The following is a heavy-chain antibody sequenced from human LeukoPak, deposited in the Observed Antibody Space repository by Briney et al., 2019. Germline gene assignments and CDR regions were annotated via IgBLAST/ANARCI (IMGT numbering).Heavy chain of an antibody. V-gene: IGHV1-18*04. J-gene: IGHJ4*02. CDR1: GYTFTSYG. CDR2: ISAYKGNT. D-gene: IGHD2-2*01. CDR3: ARDRGPLGYCSSTSCLPFDY. Sequence: ASVKVSCKASGYTFTSYGISWVRQDPGQGLEWMGWISAYKGNTNYAQKLQGRVTMTTDTSTSTAYMELRSLRSDDTAVYYCARDRGPLGYCSSTSCLPFDYWGQGTLVTVSS.